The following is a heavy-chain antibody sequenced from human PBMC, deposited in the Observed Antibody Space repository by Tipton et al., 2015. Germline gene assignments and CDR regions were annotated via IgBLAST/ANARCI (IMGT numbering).Heavy chain of an antibody. CDR3: ARARWGGFSRYYFDY. CDR2: ISYSGST. D-gene: IGHD3-16*01. V-gene: IGHV4-61*01. CDR1: GGSVSSGSYY. Sequence: TLSLTCTVFGGSVSSGSYYWNWIRQPPGKGLEWIGYISYSGSTNYNPSLKSRITISVDTSKNQFSLHLSSVTAADTAVYYCARARWGGFSRYYFDYWGRGTLVTVSS. J-gene: IGHJ4*02.